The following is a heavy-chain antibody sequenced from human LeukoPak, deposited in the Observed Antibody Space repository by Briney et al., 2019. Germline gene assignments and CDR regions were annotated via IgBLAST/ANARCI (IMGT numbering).Heavy chain of an antibody. CDR1: GYTFTGYY. CDR3: ARDIVATISLRSGYYYYGMDV. CDR2: INPNSGGT. D-gene: IGHD5-12*01. Sequence: GASVKVSRKASGYTFTGYYMHWVRQAPGQGLEWMGWINPNSGGTNYAQKFQGRVTMTRDTSISTAYMELSRLRSDDTAVYYCARDIVATISLRSGYYYYGMDVWGQGTTVTVSS. V-gene: IGHV1-2*02. J-gene: IGHJ6*02.